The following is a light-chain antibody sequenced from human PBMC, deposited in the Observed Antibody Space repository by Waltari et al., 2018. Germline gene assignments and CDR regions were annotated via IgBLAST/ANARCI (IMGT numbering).Light chain of an antibody. Sequence: QSVLTQPPSASGTPGQRATISCTGSQSNGGANVVNSYHQVPGTAPKLVIYRNDQRPSGVPDRFTASKSGTSASLAISGLQSEDEGDYYCATWDDSPTGRWVFGGGTRVTVL. V-gene: IGLV1-44*01. CDR1: QSNGGANV. CDR2: RND. J-gene: IGLJ3*02. CDR3: ATWDDSPTGRWV.